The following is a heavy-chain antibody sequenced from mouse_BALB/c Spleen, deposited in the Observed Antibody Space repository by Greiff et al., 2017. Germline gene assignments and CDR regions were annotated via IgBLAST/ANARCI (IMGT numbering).Heavy chain of an antibody. CDR1: GFSLTSYG. Sequence: QVQLKESGPGLVAPSQSLSITCTVSGFSLTSYGVHWVRQPPGKGLEWLGVIWAGGSTNYNSALMSRLSISKDNSKSQVFLKMNSLQTDDTAMYYCARDPSNWEEGTWFAYWGQGTLVTVSA. CDR2: IWAGGST. D-gene: IGHD4-1*01. CDR3: ARDPSNWEEGTWFAY. V-gene: IGHV2-9*02. J-gene: IGHJ3*01.